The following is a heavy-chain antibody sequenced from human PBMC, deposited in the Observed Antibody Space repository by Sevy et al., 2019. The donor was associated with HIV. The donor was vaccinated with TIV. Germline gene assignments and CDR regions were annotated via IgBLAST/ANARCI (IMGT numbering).Heavy chain of an antibody. Sequence: SETLSLTCAVSGGSISTGGFSWNWIRQPPGKGLEWIGNIYRTGNTYYNPSLGSRVSISVDRSKNQFSLKLSSVTAADTAVYYCVRGPSYGYVSYGFDVWGQGTMVTVSS. J-gene: IGHJ3*01. D-gene: IGHD3-16*01. CDR3: VRGPSYGYVSYGFDV. V-gene: IGHV4-30-2*01. CDR2: IYRTGNT. CDR1: GGSISTGGFS.